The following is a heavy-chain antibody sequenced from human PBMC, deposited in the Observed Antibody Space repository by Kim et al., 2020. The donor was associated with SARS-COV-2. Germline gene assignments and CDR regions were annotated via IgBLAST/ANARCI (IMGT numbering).Heavy chain of an antibody. V-gene: IGHV3-23*01. CDR3: AKKYCSGGSCFGFDY. D-gene: IGHD2-15*01. Sequence: DSVKSRVTISRDNSKNTLYLQMNSLRAEDTALYYCAKKYCSGGSCFGFDYWGQGILVTVSS. J-gene: IGHJ4*02.